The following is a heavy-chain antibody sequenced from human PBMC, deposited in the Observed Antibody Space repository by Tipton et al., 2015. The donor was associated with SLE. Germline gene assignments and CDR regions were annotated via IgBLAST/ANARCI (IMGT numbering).Heavy chain of an antibody. CDR1: GFTFSSYS. J-gene: IGHJ4*02. CDR2: INHSGST. V-gene: IGHV4-34*01. D-gene: IGHD6-19*01. Sequence: LRLSCAASGFTFSSYSMNWVRQPPGKGLEWIGEINHSGSTNYNPSLKSRVTISVDTSKNQFSLKLSSVIAADTAVYYCARGAPEAVGVGSGWIDYWGQGTLVTCAS. CDR3: ARGAPEAVGVGSGWIDY.